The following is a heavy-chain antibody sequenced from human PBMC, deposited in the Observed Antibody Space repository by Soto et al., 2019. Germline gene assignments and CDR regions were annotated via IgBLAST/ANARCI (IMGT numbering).Heavy chain of an antibody. Sequence: GGSLRLSCAASGFTFRTYEMNWVRQAPGKGLEWISYINSIDNTTSYADSVKGRFTISRDNAKNSLYLQMNSLRAEDTAVYYCAREAIAAAGPNFDCWGQGTLVTVSS. D-gene: IGHD6-25*01. CDR3: AREAIAAAGPNFDC. V-gene: IGHV3-48*03. CDR1: GFTFRTYE. J-gene: IGHJ4*02. CDR2: INSIDNTT.